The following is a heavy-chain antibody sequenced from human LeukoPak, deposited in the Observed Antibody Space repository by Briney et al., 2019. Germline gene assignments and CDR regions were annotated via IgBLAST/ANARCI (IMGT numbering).Heavy chain of an antibody. CDR2: IYYSGST. CDR3: ARVAYCGGDCYSYYFDY. J-gene: IGHJ4*02. CDR1: GGSISSYY. V-gene: IGHV4-59*01. Sequence: SETLSLTCTVSGGSISSYYWSWIRQPPGKGLEWIGDIYYSGSTNYNPSLKSRVTISVDTSNNQFSLKLSSVTAADTAVYYCARVAYCGGDCYSYYFDYWGQGTLVTVSS. D-gene: IGHD2-21*02.